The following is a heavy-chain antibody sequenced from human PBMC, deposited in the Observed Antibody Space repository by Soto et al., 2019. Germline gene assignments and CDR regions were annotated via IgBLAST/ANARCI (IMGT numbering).Heavy chain of an antibody. J-gene: IGHJ5*02. Sequence: QVQLQESGPGLVKPSETLSLTCTVSGGSISSYYWSWIRQPPGKGLEWIGYIDYSGRTNYNPSLKIRVTLSVDTSKNQFSLKLSSVTAADTAVYYCARVGSGSESWFDPRGHGTLVTVSS. CDR3: ARVGSGSESWFDP. D-gene: IGHD3-22*01. CDR2: IDYSGRT. CDR1: GGSISSYY. V-gene: IGHV4-59*01.